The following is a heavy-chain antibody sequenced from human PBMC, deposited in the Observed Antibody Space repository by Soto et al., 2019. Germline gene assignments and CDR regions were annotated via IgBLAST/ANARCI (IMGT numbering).Heavy chain of an antibody. CDR1: GGSFSGYY. Sequence: QVQLQQWGAGLLKPSETLSLTCAVYGGSFSGYYWSWIRQPPGKGLEWIGEINHSGSTNYNPSLKSRVTISVDTSKNQFSLKLRSVTAADTAVYYCASSAAAGTSYWGQGTLVTVSS. D-gene: IGHD6-13*01. V-gene: IGHV4-34*01. CDR3: ASSAAAGTSY. J-gene: IGHJ4*02. CDR2: INHSGST.